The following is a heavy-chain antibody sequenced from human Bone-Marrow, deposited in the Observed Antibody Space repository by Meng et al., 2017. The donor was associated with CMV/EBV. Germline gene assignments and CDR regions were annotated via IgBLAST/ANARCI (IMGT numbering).Heavy chain of an antibody. V-gene: IGHV3-48*03. Sequence: GESLKISCAASGFTFSSYEMNWVRQAPGKGLEWVSYISSSGSTIYYADSVKGRFTISRDNAKNSLYLQMNSLRAEDTAVYYCARGEGVVGATPFDIWGQGTMVTVSS. CDR2: ISSSGSTI. CDR1: GFTFSSYE. D-gene: IGHD1-26*01. J-gene: IGHJ3*02. CDR3: ARGEGVVGATPFDI.